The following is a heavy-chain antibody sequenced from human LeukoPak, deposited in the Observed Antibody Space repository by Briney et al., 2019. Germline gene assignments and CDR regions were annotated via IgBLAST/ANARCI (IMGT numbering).Heavy chain of an antibody. CDR1: GYTFTSYG. D-gene: IGHD6-19*01. CDR2: ISAYNGNT. V-gene: IGHV1-18*01. CDR3: ARGLGDSGWYPGFDIDY. Sequence: ASVKVSCKASGYTFTSYGISWVRQAPGQGLEWMGWISAYNGNTNYAQKLQGRVTMTTDTSTSTAYMELRSLRSDDTAVYYCARGLGDSGWYPGFDIDYWGQGTLVTVSS. J-gene: IGHJ4*02.